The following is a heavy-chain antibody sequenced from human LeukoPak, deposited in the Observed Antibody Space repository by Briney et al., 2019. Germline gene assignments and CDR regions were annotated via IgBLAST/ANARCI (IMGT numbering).Heavy chain of an antibody. Sequence: ASVKVSCKASGYTFTNHAMHWVRQAPGQGLEWMGWIDTANGNTKYLQKFQGRVTITRDTSARIVYMELSSLRFEDTAVYYCARTALYSSSSRPFDYWGQGTLVTVSS. CDR1: GYTFTNHA. CDR3: ARTALYSSSSRPFDY. CDR2: IDTANGNT. D-gene: IGHD6-6*01. J-gene: IGHJ4*02. V-gene: IGHV1-3*04.